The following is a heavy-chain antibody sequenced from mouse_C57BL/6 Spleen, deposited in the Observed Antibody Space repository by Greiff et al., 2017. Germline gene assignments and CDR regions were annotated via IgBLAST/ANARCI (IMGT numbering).Heavy chain of an antibody. CDR3: ARMGPGY. J-gene: IGHJ2*01. CDR2: IYPGSGST. CDR1: GYTFTSYW. V-gene: IGHV1-55*01. Sequence: VKLQESGAELVKPGASVKMSCKASGYTFTSYWITWVKQRPGQGLEWIGDIYPGSGSTNYNEKFKSKATLTVDTSSSTAYMQLSSLTSEDSAVYYCARMGPGYWGQGTTLTVSS.